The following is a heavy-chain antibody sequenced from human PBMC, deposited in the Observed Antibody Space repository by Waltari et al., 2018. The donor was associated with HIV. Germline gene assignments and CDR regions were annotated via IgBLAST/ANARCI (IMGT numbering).Heavy chain of an antibody. CDR1: GGSFIGYY. D-gene: IGHD1-7*01. CDR3: ARERPMWNYGPGVKYMDV. V-gene: IGHV4-34*01. J-gene: IGHJ6*03. Sequence: QVQLQQWGAGLLKPSETLSLICAVYGGSFIGYYWTWIRQPPGKGLEWSGETNDRGSTNSTPSRKRRVNMSIDTAKNEFSLKLSSVTAADTAVYYCARERPMWNYGPGVKYMDVWGQGTTVTVSS. CDR2: TNDRGST.